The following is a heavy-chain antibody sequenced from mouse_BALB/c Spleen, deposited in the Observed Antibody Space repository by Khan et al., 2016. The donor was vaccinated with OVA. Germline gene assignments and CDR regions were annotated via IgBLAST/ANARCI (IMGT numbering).Heavy chain of an antibody. V-gene: IGHV1-31*01. CDR2: INPYNGAS. D-gene: IGHD2-3*01. J-gene: IGHJ4*01. Sequence: VRLQQSGPEMVKPGASAKISCKASGYSFTGYYIHWVKQSHVKSLEWIGRINPYNGASSFSQNFKAKASLTVDRSSSTAYMELHSLTSEDSAVYYCARWVLFDGYYDSLDNWGQGTSVTVSS. CDR3: ARWVLFDGYYDSLDN. CDR1: GYSFTGYY.